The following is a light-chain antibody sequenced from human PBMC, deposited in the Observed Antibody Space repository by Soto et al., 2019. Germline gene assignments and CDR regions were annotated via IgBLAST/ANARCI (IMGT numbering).Light chain of an antibody. CDR1: QSISSY. Sequence: DIQMTQSPSSLSASVGDRVTIACRASQSISSYLNWYQQKPGKAPKXLIYAASSLQSGVPSRFSGSGSGTDFTLTISSLQPEDFATYYCQQSYSTPWTFGQGTKVDIK. CDR2: AAS. V-gene: IGKV1-39*01. CDR3: QQSYSTPWT. J-gene: IGKJ1*01.